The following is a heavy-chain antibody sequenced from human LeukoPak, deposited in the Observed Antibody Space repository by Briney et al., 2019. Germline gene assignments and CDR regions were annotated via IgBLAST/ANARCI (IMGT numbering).Heavy chain of an antibody. CDR1: GGSFSGYY. CDR3: ARVGVAGGFDY. V-gene: IGHV4-34*01. Sequence: SETLSLTCAVYGGSFSGYYWSWIRQPPGKGLEWIGEINHSGSTNYNPSLKSRVTISVDTSKNQFSLELSSVTAADTAVYYCARVGVAGGFDYWGQGTLVTVSS. D-gene: IGHD6-19*01. CDR2: INHSGST. J-gene: IGHJ4*02.